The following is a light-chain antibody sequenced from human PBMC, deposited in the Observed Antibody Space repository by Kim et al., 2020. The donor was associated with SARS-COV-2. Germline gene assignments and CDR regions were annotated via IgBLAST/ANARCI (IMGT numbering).Light chain of an antibody. CDR2: GAS. J-gene: IGKJ5*01. CDR1: QSVSIN. CDR3: QQYNNWLS. V-gene: IGKV3-15*01. Sequence: SVSPGETATLSCRASQSVSINFAWYQQKPGQAPRLLIYGASTRATGIPARFSGSGSGTEFTLTISSLQSEDFAVYYCQQYNNWLSFGQGTRLEIK.